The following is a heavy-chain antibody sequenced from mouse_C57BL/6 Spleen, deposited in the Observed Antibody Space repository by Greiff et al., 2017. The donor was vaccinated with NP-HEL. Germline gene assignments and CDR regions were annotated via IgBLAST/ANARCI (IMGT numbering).Heavy chain of an antibody. CDR2: IDPENGDT. D-gene: IGHD1-1*01. Sequence: DVKLVESGAELVRPGASVKLSCTASGFNIKDDYMHWVKQRPEQGLEWIGWIDPENGDTEYASKFQGKATITADTSSNTAYLQLSSLTSEDTAVYYCTRYRYYAMDYWGQGTSVTVSS. CDR1: GFNIKDDY. J-gene: IGHJ4*01. CDR3: TRYRYYAMDY. V-gene: IGHV14-4*01.